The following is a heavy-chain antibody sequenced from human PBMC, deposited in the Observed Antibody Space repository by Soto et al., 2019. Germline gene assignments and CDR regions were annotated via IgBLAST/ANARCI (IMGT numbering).Heavy chain of an antibody. Sequence: QVQLVESGGGVVQPGRSLRLSCAASGFTFSSYGMHWVRQAPGKGLEWVAVISYDGSNKYYADSVKGRFTISRDNSKNTLYLQMNSLRAEDTAVYYCATWKWGDGGIGYFDYWGQGTLVTVSS. D-gene: IGHD2-15*01. CDR3: ATWKWGDGGIGYFDY. CDR1: GFTFSSYG. CDR2: ISYDGSNK. V-gene: IGHV3-30*03. J-gene: IGHJ4*02.